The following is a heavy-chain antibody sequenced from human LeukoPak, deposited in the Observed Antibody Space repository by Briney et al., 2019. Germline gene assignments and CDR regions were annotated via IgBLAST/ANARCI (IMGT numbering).Heavy chain of an antibody. V-gene: IGHV3-23*01. CDR2: ISGSGGST. J-gene: IGHJ6*03. CDR3: AKSSSYCTNGVCYTDYYYYMDV. D-gene: IGHD2-8*01. Sequence: QSGGSLRLSCAASGFTFISYAMSWVRQAPGKGLEWVSAISGSGGSTYYADSVKGRFTISRDNSKNTLYLQMNSLRAEDTAVYYCAKSSSYCTNGVCYTDYYYYMDVWGKGTTVTVSS. CDR1: GFTFISYA.